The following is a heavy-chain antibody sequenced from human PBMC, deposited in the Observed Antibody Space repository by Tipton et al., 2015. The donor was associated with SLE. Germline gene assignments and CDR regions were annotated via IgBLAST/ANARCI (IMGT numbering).Heavy chain of an antibody. CDR3: ASVLLFYFDY. CDR2: ISYDGSNK. Sequence: SLRLSCAASGFSFSSYAMHWVRQAPGKGLEWVALISYDGSNKYYADSVKGRFTISRDNSKNTLSLQMNSLRAEDTAVYYCASVLLFYFDYWGQGTLVTVSS. V-gene: IGHV3-30*04. D-gene: IGHD2-8*02. J-gene: IGHJ4*02. CDR1: GFSFSSYA.